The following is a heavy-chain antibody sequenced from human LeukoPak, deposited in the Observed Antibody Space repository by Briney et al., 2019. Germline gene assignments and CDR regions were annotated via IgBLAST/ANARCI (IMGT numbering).Heavy chain of an antibody. CDR2: INHSGST. CDR3: AIMITFGGVIVRDH. Sequence: SETLSLTCAVYGGSFSGYYWSWIRQPPGKGLEWIGEINHSGSTNYNPSLKSRVTISVDTSKNQFSLKLSSVTAADTAVYYCAIMITFGGVIVRDHWGQGTLVTVSS. V-gene: IGHV4-34*01. J-gene: IGHJ4*02. D-gene: IGHD3-16*02. CDR1: GGSFSGYY.